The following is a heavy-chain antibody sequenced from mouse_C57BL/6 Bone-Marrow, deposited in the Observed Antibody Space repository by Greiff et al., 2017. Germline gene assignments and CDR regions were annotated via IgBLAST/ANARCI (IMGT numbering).Heavy chain of an antibody. D-gene: IGHD1-1*01. Sequence: EVQVVESGAELVRPGASVKLSCTASGFNIKDDYMHWVKQRPEQGLEWIGWIDPENGDTEYASKFQGKATITADTSSNTAYLQLSSLTSEDTAVYYCTTEDYYGSSWFAYWGQGTLVTVSA. CDR2: IDPENGDT. J-gene: IGHJ3*01. V-gene: IGHV14-4*01. CDR3: TTEDYYGSSWFAY. CDR1: GFNIKDDY.